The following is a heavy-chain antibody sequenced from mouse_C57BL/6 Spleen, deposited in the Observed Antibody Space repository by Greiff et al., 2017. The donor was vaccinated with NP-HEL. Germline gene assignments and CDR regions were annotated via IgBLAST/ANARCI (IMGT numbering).Heavy chain of an antibody. CDR3: ARIEDITTVVATDY. V-gene: IGHV14-3*01. D-gene: IGHD1-1*01. CDR1: GFNIKNTY. J-gene: IGHJ2*01. Sequence: VQLQQSVAELVRPGASVKLSCAASGFNIKNTYMHWVKQRPEQGLEWIGRIDPANGNTKYASKFQGKATITADTSSNTAYLQLSSLTSEDTAIYYGARIEDITTVVATDYWGQGTTLTVSS. CDR2: IDPANGNT.